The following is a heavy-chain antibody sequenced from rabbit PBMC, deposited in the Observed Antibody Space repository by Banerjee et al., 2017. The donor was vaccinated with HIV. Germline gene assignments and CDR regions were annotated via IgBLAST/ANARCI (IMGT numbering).Heavy chain of an antibody. CDR2: IYASSSGST. V-gene: IGHV1S40*01. J-gene: IGHJ6*01. CDR3: LRRWHSTDL. Sequence: QSLEESGGDLVKPGASLTLTCTASGFDFYSNAMCWVRQAPGKGLEWIACIYASSSGSTYYASWAKGRFTISKTSSTTVTLQMTSLTAADTATYFCLRRWHSTDLWGQGTLVTVS. D-gene: IGHD7-1*01. CDR1: GFDFYSNA.